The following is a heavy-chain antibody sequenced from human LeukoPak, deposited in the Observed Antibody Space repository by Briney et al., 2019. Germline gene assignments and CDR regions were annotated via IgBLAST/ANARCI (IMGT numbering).Heavy chain of an antibody. D-gene: IGHD3-10*01. Sequence: GGSLRLSCAASGFTFSSYWMSWDRQAPGKGLEWVANIKQDGSEKYYVDSVKGRFTISRDNAKNSLYLQMNSLRAEDTAVYYCARVSQIYGSGSYYYFDYWGQGTLVTVSS. J-gene: IGHJ4*02. CDR3: ARVSQIYGSGSYYYFDY. V-gene: IGHV3-7*03. CDR2: IKQDGSEK. CDR1: GFTFSSYW.